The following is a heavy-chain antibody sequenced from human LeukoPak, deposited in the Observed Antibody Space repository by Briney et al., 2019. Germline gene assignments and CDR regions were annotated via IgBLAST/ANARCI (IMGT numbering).Heavy chain of an antibody. Sequence: PSETLSLTCTVSGGSINYYYWMWIRQPPGKGLEWIGYIYYSGGTHHNPSLKSRVTMLVDTSKNQFSLKLTAVTAADTAVYYCARETPGAGHFDYWGQGSLVTVSS. CDR1: GGSINYYY. V-gene: IGHV4-59*01. CDR3: ARETPGAGHFDY. J-gene: IGHJ4*02. D-gene: IGHD7-27*01. CDR2: IYYSGGT.